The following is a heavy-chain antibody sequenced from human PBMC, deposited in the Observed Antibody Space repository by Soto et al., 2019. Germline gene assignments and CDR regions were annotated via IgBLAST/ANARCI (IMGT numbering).Heavy chain of an antibody. CDR3: ASQNSGSHQNRAFDI. J-gene: IGHJ3*02. D-gene: IGHD1-26*01. CDR1: GFTVNGNY. V-gene: IGHV3-21*01. Sequence: TGGSLRLSCAAAGFTVNGNYMSWVRQAPGKGLEWVSSISSSSSYIYYADSVKGRFTISRDNAKNSLYLQMNSLRAEDTAVYYCASQNSGSHQNRAFDIWGQGTMVTVSS. CDR2: ISSSSSYI.